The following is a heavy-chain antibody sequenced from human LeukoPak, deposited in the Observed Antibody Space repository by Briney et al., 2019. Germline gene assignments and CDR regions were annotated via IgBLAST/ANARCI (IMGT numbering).Heavy chain of an antibody. CDR3: ARELYYYSRERVDY. CDR2: IYYSGST. V-gene: IGHV4-39*02. CDR1: GGSISSSSYY. J-gene: IGHJ4*02. Sequence: SETLSLTCTVSGGSISSSSYYWGWIRQPPGKGLEWIGSIYYSGSTYYNPSLKSRVTISVDTSKNQFSLKLSSVTAADTAVYYCARELYYYSRERVDYRGQGTLVTVSS. D-gene: IGHD3-22*01.